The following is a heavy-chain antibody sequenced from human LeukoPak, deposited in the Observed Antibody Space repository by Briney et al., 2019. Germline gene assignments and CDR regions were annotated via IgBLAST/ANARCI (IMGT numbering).Heavy chain of an antibody. J-gene: IGHJ5*02. D-gene: IGHD4-17*01. CDR2: ISYDGSNK. CDR1: GFTFSSYA. Sequence: PGGSLRLSCAASGFTFSSYAMHWVRQAPGKGLEWVAVISYDGSNKYYADSVKGRFTISRDNSKNTLYLQMNSLRAEDTTVYYCARVRMTTGRGYWFDPWGQGTLVTVSS. CDR3: ARVRMTTGRGYWFDP. V-gene: IGHV3-30-3*01.